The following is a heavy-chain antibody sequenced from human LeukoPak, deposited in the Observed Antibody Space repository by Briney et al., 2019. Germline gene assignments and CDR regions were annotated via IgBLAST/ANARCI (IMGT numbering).Heavy chain of an antibody. CDR3: ARLSSGSYYNYFDY. Sequence: SETLSLTCTVSGGSISTSNYYWGWIRQPPGKGLEWIGNIFYSGSTYYSPSLKSRVTISVDTSKNQFSLKLSSVTAADTAVYYCARLSSGSYYNYFDYWGQGTLVTVSS. V-gene: IGHV4-39*07. J-gene: IGHJ4*02. CDR1: GGSISTSNYY. D-gene: IGHD3-10*01. CDR2: IFYSGST.